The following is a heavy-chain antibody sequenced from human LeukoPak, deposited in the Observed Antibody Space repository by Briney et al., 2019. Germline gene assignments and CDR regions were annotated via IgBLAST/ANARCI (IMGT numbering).Heavy chain of an antibody. J-gene: IGHJ5*02. CDR1: GGTFSSYA. D-gene: IGHD2-2*01. CDR3: ARGASTLLFHWFDP. Sequence: SVKVSCKASGGTFSSYAISWVRLAPGQGLEWMGGIIPIFGTANYAQKFQGRVTITADESTSTAYMELSSLRSEDTAVYYCARGASTLLFHWFDPWGQGTLVTVSS. V-gene: IGHV1-69*13. CDR2: IIPIFGTA.